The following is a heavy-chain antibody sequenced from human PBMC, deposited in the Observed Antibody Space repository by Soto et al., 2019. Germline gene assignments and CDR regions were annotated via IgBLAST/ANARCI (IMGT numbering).Heavy chain of an antibody. CDR3: ARETYGEYFRYFDP. Sequence: PSETLSLTCAVSGGSISSGGYSWSWIRQPPEKGLEWIGYIYHSGSTYYNPSLKSRVTISVDRSKNQFSLKLSSVTAADTAVYFCARETYGEYFRYFDPWGQGTLVTVSS. D-gene: IGHD3-10*01. V-gene: IGHV4-30-2*01. CDR2: IYHSGST. J-gene: IGHJ5*02. CDR1: GGSISSGGYS.